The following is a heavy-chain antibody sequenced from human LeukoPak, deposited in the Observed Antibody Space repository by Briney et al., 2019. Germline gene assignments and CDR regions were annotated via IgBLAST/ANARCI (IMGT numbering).Heavy chain of an antibody. V-gene: IGHV3-53*01. CDR1: GFAFSNAW. Sequence: GGSLRLSCAASGFAFSNAWMSWVRQAPGKGLEWVSFTYSDGSTSFTESVKGRFTISRDNSKNTLSLQLNSLRVEDTAVYYCARDGGSSTKEPTGGYYYYGMDVWGQGTTVTVSS. CDR2: TYSDGST. CDR3: ARDGGSSTKEPTGGYYYYGMDV. D-gene: IGHD1-1*01. J-gene: IGHJ6*02.